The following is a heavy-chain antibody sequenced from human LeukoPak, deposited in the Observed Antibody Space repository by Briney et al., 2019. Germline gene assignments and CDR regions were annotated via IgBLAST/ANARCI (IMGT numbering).Heavy chain of an antibody. D-gene: IGHD3/OR15-3a*01. CDR3: ARGFSELDPFDY. Sequence: PGGYLRLSCAASGFTFSDYYMNWIRQAPGKGLEWVSYISSSGSTIYYADSVKGRFTVSRDNAKNSLYLQMNSLRAEDTALYYCARGFSELDPFDYWAQGTLVTVSS. CDR2: ISSSGSTI. CDR1: GFTFSDYY. J-gene: IGHJ4*02. V-gene: IGHV3-11*04.